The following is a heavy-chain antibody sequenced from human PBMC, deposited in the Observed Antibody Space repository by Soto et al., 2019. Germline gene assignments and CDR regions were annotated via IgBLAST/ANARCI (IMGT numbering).Heavy chain of an antibody. J-gene: IGHJ4*02. CDR2: IKSKTDGGTT. V-gene: IGHV3-15*07. D-gene: IGHD5-12*01. CDR3: TKGRLSGHYTDY. Sequence: EVHQVESGGGLVKPGESLGLSCAASGFSFSDAWRNWVRQAPGKGLEWVGRIKSKTDGGTTDYAAPVNGRFSISRDDSKNTLYLQMSSLKTDDTAVYYCTKGRLSGHYTDYWGRGTLVTVSS. CDR1: GFSFSDAW.